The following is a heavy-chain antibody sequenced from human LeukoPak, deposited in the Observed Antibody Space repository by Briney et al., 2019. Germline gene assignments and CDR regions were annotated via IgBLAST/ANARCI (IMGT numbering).Heavy chain of an antibody. V-gene: IGHV3-30*18. J-gene: IGHJ6*02. Sequence: GGSLRLSCAASGFTFSSYGMHWVRQAPGKGLEWVAVISYDGSNKYYADSVKGRFTISRDNYKNTLYLQMNSLRAEDTAVYYCAKDSYGMDVWGQGTTVTVSS. CDR3: AKDSYGMDV. CDR2: ISYDGSNK. CDR1: GFTFSSYG.